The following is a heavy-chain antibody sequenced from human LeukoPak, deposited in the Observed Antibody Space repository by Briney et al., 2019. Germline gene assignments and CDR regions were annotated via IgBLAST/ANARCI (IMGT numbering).Heavy chain of an antibody. J-gene: IGHJ4*02. Sequence: TGGSLRLSCAASGVTVSSNYMSWVRQAPGKGLEWVSVITGSGSGADYADSVKGRFTISRDNSQNTVHLQMNSLRAEDTAVYYCARGLQGYYDSLTGYYRGRYYFDYWGQETLVTVSS. V-gene: IGHV3-53*01. CDR1: GVTVSSNY. CDR2: ITGSGSGA. D-gene: IGHD3-9*01. CDR3: ARGLQGYYDSLTGYYRGRYYFDY.